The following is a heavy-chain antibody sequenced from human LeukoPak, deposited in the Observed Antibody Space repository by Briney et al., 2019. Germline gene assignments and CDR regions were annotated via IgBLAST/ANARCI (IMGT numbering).Heavy chain of an antibody. CDR1: GFTFSSYA. CDR3: AKVADTAMVTSGCDN. J-gene: IGHJ4*02. D-gene: IGHD5-18*01. Sequence: PGGSLRLSCAASGFTFSSYAMSWVRQAPGKGLEWVSAISGSGGSTYYADSVKGRFTISRDNSKNTLYLQMNSLGAEDTALYYCAKVADTAMVTSGCDNWSQGILVTVSS. V-gene: IGHV3-23*01. CDR2: ISGSGGST.